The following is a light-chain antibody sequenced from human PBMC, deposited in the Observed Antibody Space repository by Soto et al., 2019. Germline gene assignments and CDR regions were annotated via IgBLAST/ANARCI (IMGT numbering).Light chain of an antibody. CDR1: SGDVGGYNY. V-gene: IGLV2-14*01. Sequence: QSVLTQPASVSGSPGQSITISCTGTSGDVGGYNYVSWYQQHPGKAPKVIIYDVSNRPSGVSNRFSGSKSGNTASLTISGLQAEDEADYYCTSYTSSDTLVFGTGTKVTVL. CDR3: TSYTSSDTLV. CDR2: DVS. J-gene: IGLJ1*01.